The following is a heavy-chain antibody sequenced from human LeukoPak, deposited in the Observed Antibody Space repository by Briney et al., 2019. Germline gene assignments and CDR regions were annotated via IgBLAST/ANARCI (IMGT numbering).Heavy chain of an antibody. V-gene: IGHV4-39*01. CDR1: AGAITRTSYF. CDR2: IYYSGTT. D-gene: IGHD6-13*01. CDR3: ASLGPYSSTWYGDY. J-gene: IGHJ4*02. Sequence: SETLSLTCTVSAGAITRTSYFWGWIRQSPGKGLGWIGSIYYSGTTYYNPSLKSRVTISVDTSKNEFSLHLNSVTAADTAVYYCASLGPYSSTWYGDYWGQGIQVTVSS.